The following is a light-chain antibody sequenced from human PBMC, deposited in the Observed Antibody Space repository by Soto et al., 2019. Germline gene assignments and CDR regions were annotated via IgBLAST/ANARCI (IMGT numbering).Light chain of an antibody. CDR2: GAS. Sequence: EIVLTQSPGTLSLSPGERATLSCRASQSVSSSYLAWYQQKPGQAPRLLIYGASSRATGIPDRFSGSGSGTDFTFTISRLEREDFAVYFCQQYGSWLFTFGPGTKVDIK. V-gene: IGKV3-20*01. J-gene: IGKJ3*01. CDR1: QSVSSSY. CDR3: QQYGSWLFT.